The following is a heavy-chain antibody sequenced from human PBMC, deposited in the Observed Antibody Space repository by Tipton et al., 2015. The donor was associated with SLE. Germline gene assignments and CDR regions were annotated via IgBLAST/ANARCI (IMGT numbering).Heavy chain of an antibody. V-gene: IGHV1-18*01. J-gene: IGHJ3*02. CDR3: ARDSGRGAVVATDAFDI. Sequence: QLVQSGAEVKKPGASVKVSCKASGYTFTSYGISWVRQAPGQGLEWMGWISAYNSNTNYAQKLQGRVTMTTDTSTSTAYMELRSLRSDDTAVYYCARDSGRGAVVATDAFDISAQGTMVTVSS. D-gene: IGHD1-26*01. CDR1: GYTFTSYG. CDR2: ISAYNSNT.